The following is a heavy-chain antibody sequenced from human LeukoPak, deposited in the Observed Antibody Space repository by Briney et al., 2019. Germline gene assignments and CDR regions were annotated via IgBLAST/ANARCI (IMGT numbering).Heavy chain of an antibody. D-gene: IGHD2-2*01. Sequence: SETLSLTCTVSGGSISSSSYYWGWIRQPPGKGLEWIGSIYYSGSTYYNPSLKSRVTISVDTSKNQFSLKLSSVTAADTAVYYCARDRICSSTSCYVGNWFDPWGQGTLVTVSS. CDR1: GGSISSSSYY. J-gene: IGHJ5*02. CDR3: ARDRICSSTSCYVGNWFDP. CDR2: IYYSGST. V-gene: IGHV4-39*07.